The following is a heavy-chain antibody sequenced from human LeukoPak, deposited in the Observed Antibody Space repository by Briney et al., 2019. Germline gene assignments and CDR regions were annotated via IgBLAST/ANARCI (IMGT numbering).Heavy chain of an antibody. V-gene: IGHV3-23*01. CDR1: GFTFSNYA. CDR2: ISRSGYDT. CDR3: AKVGGIKLEAFDF. Sequence: PAGSLTLSCAASGFTFSNYAMTWIRQAPGKGLEWVSAISRSGYDTYYADSVKGRFTISRDNSKNTLYLQMNSLRAEDTALYYCAKVGGIKLEAFDFWGQGTMVTVSS. J-gene: IGHJ3*01. D-gene: IGHD3-16*02.